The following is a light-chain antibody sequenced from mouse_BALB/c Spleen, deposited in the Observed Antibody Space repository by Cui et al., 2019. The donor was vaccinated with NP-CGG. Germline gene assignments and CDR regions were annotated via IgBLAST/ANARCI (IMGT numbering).Light chain of an antibody. CDR3: ALWYSNHWV. J-gene: IGLJ1*01. V-gene: IGLV1*01. CDR1: TGAVTTNNY. Sequence: QAVVTQESALTTSPGETVTITCRSSTGAVTTNNYANWVQEKPDHLFTGLIGGSHNRAPGVPARFSGSLIGDKAALTITGAQTEDEAIYFCALWYSNHWVFGGGTKLTVL. CDR2: GSH.